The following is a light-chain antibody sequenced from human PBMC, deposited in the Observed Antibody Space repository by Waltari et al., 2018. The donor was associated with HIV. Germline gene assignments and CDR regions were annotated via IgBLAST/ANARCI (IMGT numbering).Light chain of an antibody. CDR2: YDN. J-gene: IGLJ1*01. V-gene: IGLV3-21*01. Sequence: SYVLTQPPSVSVAPGETATITCAGNNIGSKNVHWYQQRPGQAPILVIYYDNERPSGIHERFSGANSGNTATLTIRRVEVADEADYYCQVWDSDSDHVFGPGTEVTVL. CDR1: NIGSKN. CDR3: QVWDSDSDHV.